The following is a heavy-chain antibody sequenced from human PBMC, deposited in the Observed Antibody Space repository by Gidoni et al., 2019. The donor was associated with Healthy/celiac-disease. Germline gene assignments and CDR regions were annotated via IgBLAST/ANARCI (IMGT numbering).Heavy chain of an antibody. CDR2: ISSSSSYI. V-gene: IGHV3-21*01. CDR3: AVDIVGATYHYYYGMDV. CDR1: GFTFSSYS. Sequence: EVQLVESGGGLVKPGGSLRLSCAASGFTFSSYSMNWVRQAPGKGLEWVSSISSSSSYIYYADSVKGRFTISRDNAKNSLYLQMNSLRAEDTAVYYCAVDIVGATYHYYYGMDVWGQGTTVTVSS. D-gene: IGHD1-26*01. J-gene: IGHJ6*02.